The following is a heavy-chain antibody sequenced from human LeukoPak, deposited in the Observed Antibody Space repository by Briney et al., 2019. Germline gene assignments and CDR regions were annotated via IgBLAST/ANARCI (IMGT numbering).Heavy chain of an antibody. J-gene: IGHJ4*02. D-gene: IGHD3-22*01. Sequence: GGSLRLSCAASGFTFSSYSMNWVRQAPGKGLEWVSYISSSSSTIYYVDSVKGRFTISRDNAKNSLYLQMNSLRAEDTAVNYCARDLIVDYYDSSGYYEVDYWGQGTLVTVSS. CDR2: ISSSSSTI. V-gene: IGHV3-48*04. CDR1: GFTFSSYS. CDR3: ARDLIVDYYDSSGYYEVDY.